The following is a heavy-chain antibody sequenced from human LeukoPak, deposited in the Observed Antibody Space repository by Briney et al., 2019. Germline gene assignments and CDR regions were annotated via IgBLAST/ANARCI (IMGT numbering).Heavy chain of an antibody. CDR3: ARAPYKGSGSYYPYYFDY. V-gene: IGHV3-21*01. CDR1: GFTFSSYS. Sequence: GGSLRLSCVASGFTFSSYSMNWVRQAPGKGLEWVSSISSSSSYIYYADSVKGRFTISRDNAKNSLYLQMNSLRAEDTAVYYCARAPYKGSGSYYPYYFDYWGQGTLVTVSS. CDR2: ISSSSSYI. D-gene: IGHD3-10*01. J-gene: IGHJ4*02.